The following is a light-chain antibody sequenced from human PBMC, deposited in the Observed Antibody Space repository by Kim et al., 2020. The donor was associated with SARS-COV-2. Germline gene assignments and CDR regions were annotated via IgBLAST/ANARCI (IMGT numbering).Light chain of an antibody. CDR1: SSDVGGQIY. J-gene: IGLJ1*01. CDR3: SSSTSANTYL. V-gene: IGLV2-14*01. CDR2: DVT. Sequence: QSALTQPASVSGSPGQTVTISCTGTSSDVGGQIYVSWYQQHPDKAPKLMIYDVTKRPPGVSDRFSGSKSGNTASLTISGLQSEDDADYYCSSSTSANTYLFGTGTKVT.